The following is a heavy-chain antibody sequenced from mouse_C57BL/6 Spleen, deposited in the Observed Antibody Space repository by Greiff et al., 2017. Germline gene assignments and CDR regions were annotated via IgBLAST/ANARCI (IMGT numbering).Heavy chain of an antibody. CDR3: APITAFVAPGYFDY. J-gene: IGHJ2*01. V-gene: IGHV1-82*01. CDR1: GYAFSSSW. CDR2: IYPGDGDT. Sequence: QVQLQQSGPELVKPGASVKISCKASGYAFSSSWMNWVKQRPGKGLEWIGRIYPGDGDTNYNGQFKGKATLAADKSSSTAYMQLRNLTSDDSAVYFCAPITAFVAPGYFDYGGQGTTLTVSS. D-gene: IGHD1-1*01.